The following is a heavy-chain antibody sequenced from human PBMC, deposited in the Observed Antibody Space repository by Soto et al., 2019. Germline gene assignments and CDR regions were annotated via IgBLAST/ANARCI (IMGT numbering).Heavy chain of an antibody. V-gene: IGHV5-10-1*01. J-gene: IGHJ3*02. CDR1: GYGFTSYW. Sequence: GESLKISCKGSGYGFTSYWISWVRQMPGKGPEWMGRIDPSDSYTNYSPSFQGHVTISADKSISTAYLQWSSLKASDTAMYYCVPLIDHDAFDIWGQGTMVTVSS. CDR3: VPLIDHDAFDI. CDR2: IDPSDSYT.